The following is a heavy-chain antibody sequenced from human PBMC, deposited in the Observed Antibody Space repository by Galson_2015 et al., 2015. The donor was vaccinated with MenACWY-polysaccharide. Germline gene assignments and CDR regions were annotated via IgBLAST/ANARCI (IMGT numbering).Heavy chain of an antibody. CDR1: GFSFHNYA. Sequence: SLRLSCAASGFSFHNYAIHWVRQVPGKGLDWVTLISDDGTKKYYADSVKGRFTISRDNSKRMVYLEMNRLRTEDSAVYFCARDGYSFGYYSDLWGQGTLVTVS. J-gene: IGHJ4*02. CDR2: ISDDGTKK. D-gene: IGHD5-18*01. CDR3: ARDGYSFGYYSDL. V-gene: IGHV3-30*04.